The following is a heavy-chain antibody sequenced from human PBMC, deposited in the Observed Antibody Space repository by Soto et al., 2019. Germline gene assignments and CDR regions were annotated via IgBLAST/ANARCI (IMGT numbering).Heavy chain of an antibody. Sequence: SLRLSCAASGFTFSSYAMSWVRQAPGKGLEWVSAISGSGGSTYYADSVKGRFTISRDNSKNTLYLQMNSLRAENTAVYYCAKVGQWLVLGGGFDYWGQGTLVTVS. D-gene: IGHD6-19*01. V-gene: IGHV3-23*01. CDR1: GFTFSSYA. CDR2: ISGSGGST. J-gene: IGHJ4*02. CDR3: AKVGQWLVLGGGFDY.